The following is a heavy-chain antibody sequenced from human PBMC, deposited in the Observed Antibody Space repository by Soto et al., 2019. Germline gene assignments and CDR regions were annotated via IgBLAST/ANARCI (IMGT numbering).Heavy chain of an antibody. J-gene: IGHJ4*02. CDR1: GGSFSGYF. Sequence: QVQLQQWGAGLLKASETLSLTCVVSGGSFSGYFWTWIRQSPGRGLEWIGEISHSGSRNYNPAFQSRVIISVDSSKNHVSLKLSSVTAADSATYFCARGLAYDRPIPVAEPFASWGQGTLVTVSS. CDR3: ARGLAYDRPIPVAEPFAS. CDR2: ISHSGSR. D-gene: IGHD6-19*01. V-gene: IGHV4-34*02.